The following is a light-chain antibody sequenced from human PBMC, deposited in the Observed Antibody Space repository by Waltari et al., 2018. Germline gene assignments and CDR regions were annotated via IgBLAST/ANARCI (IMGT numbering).Light chain of an antibody. V-gene: IGLV8-61*01. CDR3: VLDMGSGISI. CDR1: SGSVSTTYY. Sequence: QTVVTQEPSFSVSPGGTVTLTCGLNSGSVSTTYYPGWVQQTPGQAPRTLIYKTNTRSSGVPDLFSGSILGDKAALTITGAQADDESDYYCVLDMGSGISIFGGGTKLTGL. CDR2: KTN. J-gene: IGLJ2*01.